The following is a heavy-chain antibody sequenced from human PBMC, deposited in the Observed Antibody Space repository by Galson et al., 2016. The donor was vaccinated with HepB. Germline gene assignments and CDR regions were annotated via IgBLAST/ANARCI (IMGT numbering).Heavy chain of an antibody. CDR2: ISSSGEST. CDR3: ATPPLYCSTTRCRTLDN. J-gene: IGHJ4*02. CDR1: GFTFHYYA. D-gene: IGHD2-2*01. V-gene: IGHV3-23*01. Sequence: SLRLSCAASGFTFHYYAMAWVRQAPGRGLECVSTISSSGESTSYGDSVRGRFTISRDNSKNILYLQMSSLRAEDTAIYYCATPPLYCSTTRCRTLDNWGQGTLVTVSS.